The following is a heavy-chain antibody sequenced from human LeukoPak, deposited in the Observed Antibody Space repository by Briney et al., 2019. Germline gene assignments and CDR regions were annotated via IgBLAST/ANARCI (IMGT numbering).Heavy chain of an antibody. D-gene: IGHD6-19*01. V-gene: IGHV3-23*01. CDR1: GFAFSFYA. Sequence: GGSLKLSCAASGFAFSFYAMSWLRQPPGKGLEWVSTINANSGTTSYAASVRGRFTISRDNSRNTLYLQVNTLRAEDTAVYYCAKPISGGLAVTADWFDPWGQGTLVVVSS. CDR2: INANSGTT. J-gene: IGHJ5*01. CDR3: AKPISGGLAVTADWFDP.